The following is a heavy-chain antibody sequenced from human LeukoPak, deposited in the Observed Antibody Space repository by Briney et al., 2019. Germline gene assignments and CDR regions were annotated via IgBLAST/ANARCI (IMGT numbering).Heavy chain of an antibody. V-gene: IGHV4-39*01. CDR3: ARHLEGAAMAQKRDYYYYYYMDV. CDR2: IYYSGST. CDR1: GGSISSSSYY. Sequence: PSETLSLTCTVSGGSISSSSYYWGWIRQPPGKGLEWIGSIYYSGSTYYNPSLKSRVTISVDTSKNQFSLKLSSVTAADTSVYYCARHLEGAAMAQKRDYYYYYYMDVWGKGTTVTVSS. D-gene: IGHD5-18*01. J-gene: IGHJ6*03.